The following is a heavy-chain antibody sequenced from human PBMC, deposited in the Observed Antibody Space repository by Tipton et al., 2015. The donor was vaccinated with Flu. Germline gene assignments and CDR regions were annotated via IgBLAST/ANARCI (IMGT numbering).Heavy chain of an antibody. CDR3: GKRVPFTAAWFDP. D-gene: IGHD3-16*01. CDR1: GFSFSTYA. CDR2: IGSTGVDT. Sequence: SLRLSCAASGFSFSTYAMSWVRQAPGKGLQWVPVIGSTGVDTHYADSVKGRFTISRDNSKNMVYLQMNGLRDEDTAVYYCGKRVPFTAAWFDPWGQGTQVTVSS. J-gene: IGHJ5*02. V-gene: IGHV3-23*01.